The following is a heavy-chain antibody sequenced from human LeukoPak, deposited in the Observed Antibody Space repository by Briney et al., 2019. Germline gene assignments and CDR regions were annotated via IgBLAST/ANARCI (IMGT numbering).Heavy chain of an antibody. CDR3: ARQLPTAAADARGYFEY. V-gene: IGHV4-39*01. D-gene: IGHD6-13*01. J-gene: IGHJ4*01. CDR1: GGSISNADYY. CDR2: IFYGERN. Sequence: SETLSLTCSVSGGSISNADYYWGWIRQAPGKGLEWIGSIFYGERNHYNPSLKSRATMSVDTSKNQFSLKLTSVTAADAAMYYCARQLPTAAADARGYFEYWGQGAVVTVSS.